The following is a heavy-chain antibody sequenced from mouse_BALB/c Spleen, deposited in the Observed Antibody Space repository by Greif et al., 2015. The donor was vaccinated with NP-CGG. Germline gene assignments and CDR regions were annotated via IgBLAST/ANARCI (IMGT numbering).Heavy chain of an antibody. D-gene: IGHD6-1*01. Sequence: QVQLKQSGAELVRPGASVKLSCKASGYTFTSYWINWVKQRPGQGLEWIGNIYPSDSYTNYNQKFKDKATLTVDKSSSTAYMQLSSPTSEDSSVYYCTRGQGAMDYWGQGTSVTVSS. V-gene: IGHV1-69*02. J-gene: IGHJ4*01. CDR2: IYPSDSYT. CDR3: TRGQGAMDY. CDR1: GYTFTSYW.